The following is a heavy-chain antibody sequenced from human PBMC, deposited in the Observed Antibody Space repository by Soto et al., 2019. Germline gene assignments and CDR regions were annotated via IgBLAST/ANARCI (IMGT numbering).Heavy chain of an antibody. CDR3: AVTTVVTPGAFDI. Sequence: VASVKVSCKASGYTFTSYGISWVRQAPGQGLECMGWISAYTGNTNYAQKPQGRVTMTRDTSTSTAYMELRSLRFDDTAVYYCAVTTVVTPGAFDIWGQGTMVTVSS. CDR2: ISAYTGNT. V-gene: IGHV1-18*01. J-gene: IGHJ3*02. CDR1: GYTFTSYG. D-gene: IGHD4-17*01.